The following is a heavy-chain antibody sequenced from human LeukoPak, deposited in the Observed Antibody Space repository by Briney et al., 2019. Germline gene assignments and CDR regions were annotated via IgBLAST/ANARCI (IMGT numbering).Heavy chain of an antibody. V-gene: IGHV4-4*09. J-gene: IGHJ4*02. D-gene: IGHD3-10*01. Sequence: SETLSLTCTVSGGSISSYYWSWIRQPPGKGLEWIGYIYTSGSTNYNPSLKSRVTISVDTSKNQFSLKLSSVTAADTAVYYCATGNMVRGIYYWGQGTLVTVSS. CDR2: IYTSGST. CDR3: ATGNMVRGIYY. CDR1: GGSISSYY.